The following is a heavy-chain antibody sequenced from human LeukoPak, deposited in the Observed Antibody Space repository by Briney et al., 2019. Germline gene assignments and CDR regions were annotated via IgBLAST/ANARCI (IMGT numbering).Heavy chain of an antibody. CDR3: ARGAEHNDSSGYYSYYFDY. V-gene: IGHV4-34*01. J-gene: IGHJ4*02. CDR2: INHSGST. Sequence: SGGSLRLSCAASGFTFSSYAMSWVRQAPGKGLEWIGEINHSGSTNYNPSLKSRVAISVDTSKNQFSLKLSSVTAADTAVYYCARGAEHNDSSGYYSYYFDYWGQGTLVTVSS. D-gene: IGHD3-22*01. CDR1: GFTFSSYA.